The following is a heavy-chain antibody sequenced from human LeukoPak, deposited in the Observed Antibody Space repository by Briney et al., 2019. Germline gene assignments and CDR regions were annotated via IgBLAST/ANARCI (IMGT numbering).Heavy chain of an antibody. V-gene: IGHV1-2*02. Sequence: ASVKVSCKASGYTFSDYFMHWVRQAPGQGLEWMGWINPNSGDTNYAQKFQGRATMTRDTSISTVYMELSSLRSDDTAVYYCAKGRLSGSYNRFDYWGLGTLVTVSS. CDR3: AKGRLSGSYNRFDY. D-gene: IGHD1-26*01. J-gene: IGHJ4*02. CDR2: INPNSGDT. CDR1: GYTFSDYF.